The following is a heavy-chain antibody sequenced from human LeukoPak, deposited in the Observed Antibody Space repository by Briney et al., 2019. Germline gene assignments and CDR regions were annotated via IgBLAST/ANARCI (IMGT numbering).Heavy chain of an antibody. V-gene: IGHV6-1*01. J-gene: IGHJ5*02. D-gene: IGHD6-13*01. CDR2: TYYRSNLYN. Sequence: SQTLSLTCAISGDSVSSNSAAWNWIRQSPSRGLEWLVRTYYRSNLYNDYAVSVKSRITINPDTSKNQFSLQLNSVTPEDTAVYYCARWIAAAAKKEFDPWGQGTLVTVSS. CDR1: GDSVSSNSAA. CDR3: ARWIAAAAKKEFDP.